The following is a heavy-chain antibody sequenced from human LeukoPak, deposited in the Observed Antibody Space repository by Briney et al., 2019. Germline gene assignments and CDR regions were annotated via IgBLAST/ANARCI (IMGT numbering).Heavy chain of an antibody. CDR3: VYSSSWYSVVGC. V-gene: IGHV3-30*04. D-gene: IGHD6-13*01. CDR2: ISYDGSNK. CDR1: GFTFSSYA. Sequence: PGGSLRLSCAASGFTFSSYAMHWVRQAPGKGLEWVAVISYDGSNKYYADSVKGRFTISRDNSKNTLYLQMNSLRAEDTAVYYCVYSSSWYSVVGCWGQGTLVTVSS. J-gene: IGHJ4*02.